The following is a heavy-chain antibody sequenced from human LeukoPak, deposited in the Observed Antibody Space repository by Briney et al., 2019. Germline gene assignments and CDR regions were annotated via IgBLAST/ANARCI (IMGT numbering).Heavy chain of an antibody. D-gene: IGHD3-22*01. V-gene: IGHV3-21*01. J-gene: IGHJ4*02. CDR3: ARDLAPYYYDSSGYYSGPFDY. CDR2: ISSSGSYI. CDR1: GFTFSSYS. Sequence: KSGGSLRLSCAASGFTFSSYSMNWVRQAPGKGLEWVSSISSSGSYIYYADSVKGRFTISRDNAKNSLYLQMNSLRAEDTAVYYCARDLAPYYYDSSGYYSGPFDYWGQGTLVTVSS.